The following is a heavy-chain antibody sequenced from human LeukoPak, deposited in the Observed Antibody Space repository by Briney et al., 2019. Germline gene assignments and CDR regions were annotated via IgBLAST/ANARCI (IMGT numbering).Heavy chain of an antibody. Sequence: ASAKVSCKASGYTFTGYYMHWVRQAPGQGLEWMGWINTNTGNPTYAQGFTGRFVFSLDTSVSTAYLQISSLKAEDTAVYYCARVGGWLRSYFDYWGQGTLVTVSS. D-gene: IGHD5-12*01. V-gene: IGHV7-4-1*02. CDR3: ARVGGWLRSYFDY. CDR1: GYTFTGYY. J-gene: IGHJ4*02. CDR2: INTNTGNP.